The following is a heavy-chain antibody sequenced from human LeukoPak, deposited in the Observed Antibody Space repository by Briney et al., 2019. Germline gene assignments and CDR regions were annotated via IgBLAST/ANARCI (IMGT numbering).Heavy chain of an antibody. D-gene: IGHD5/OR15-5a*01. CDR1: GYTFTSAG. Sequence: ASVKVSCKASGYTFTSAGISWVRQAPGQGLEWMGWISGYNGNTYYARKLQGRVSMTTDTSTSTAFMELTSLRSDDTAVYYCATALGPMKRAYSVGPTPGGFEYWGQGTLVTVSS. V-gene: IGHV1-18*01. J-gene: IGHJ4*02. CDR3: ATALGPMKRAYSVGPTPGGFEY. CDR2: ISGYNGNT.